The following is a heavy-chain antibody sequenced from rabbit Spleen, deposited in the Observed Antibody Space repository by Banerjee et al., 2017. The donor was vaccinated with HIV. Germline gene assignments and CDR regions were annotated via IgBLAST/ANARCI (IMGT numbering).Heavy chain of an antibody. CDR2: IYAGNSGNT. V-gene: IGHV1S40*01. Sequence: QSLEESGGGLVQPEGSLTLTCTVSGFTLSSDYMCCVRQAPGKGLEWIACIYAGNSGNTWYATWAKGRFTISQTSSTTVTLQMTSLTGADTATYFCARGADSNDWFYFKLWGQGPWSPS. CDR1: GFTLSSDY. J-gene: IGHJ4*01. CDR3: ARGADSNDWFYFKL. D-gene: IGHD4-2*01.